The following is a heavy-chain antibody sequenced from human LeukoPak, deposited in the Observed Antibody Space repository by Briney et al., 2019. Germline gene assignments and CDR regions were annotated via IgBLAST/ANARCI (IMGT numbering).Heavy chain of an antibody. CDR3: ARGTYYFDY. V-gene: IGHV3-48*02. CDR2: ISSRSSTI. J-gene: IGHJ4*02. Sequence: GGSLRLSCAASGFAFSTYSINWVRQAPGKGLEWVSYISSRSSTIYYADSVKGRFTISRDNAKNSLYLQMNSLRDEDTAVYYCARGTYYFDYWGQGTLVTVSS. CDR1: GFAFSTYS. D-gene: IGHD3/OR15-3a*01.